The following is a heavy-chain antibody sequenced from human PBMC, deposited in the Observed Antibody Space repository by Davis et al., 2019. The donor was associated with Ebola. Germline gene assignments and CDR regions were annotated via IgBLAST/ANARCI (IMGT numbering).Heavy chain of an antibody. CDR1: GFTFSNYC. D-gene: IGHD3-16*01. Sequence: PGGSLTLSCAASGFTFSNYCMSWVRQAPGKGLEWVSITSVDGTSYADSVKGRFTIARDNSRNTLYLQMNSLRAEDTAVYYCAKGGYYMDVWGKGTTVTVSS. CDR3: AKGGYYMDV. V-gene: IGHV3-23*01. CDR2: TSVDGT. J-gene: IGHJ6*03.